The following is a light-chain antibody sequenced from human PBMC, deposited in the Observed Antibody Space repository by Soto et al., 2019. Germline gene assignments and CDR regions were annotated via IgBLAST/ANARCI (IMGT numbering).Light chain of an antibody. CDR1: QGIRND. J-gene: IGKJ2*01. V-gene: IGKV1-6*01. Sequence: ALPMTQSPSSLSASVGDRVTITCRASQGIRNDLGWYQQKPGKAPKLLIYTASSLQSGVPSRFSGSGSGTDFTLTISSLQPEDFATYYCLQDYIYPYTFGQGTKLEI. CDR2: TAS. CDR3: LQDYIYPYT.